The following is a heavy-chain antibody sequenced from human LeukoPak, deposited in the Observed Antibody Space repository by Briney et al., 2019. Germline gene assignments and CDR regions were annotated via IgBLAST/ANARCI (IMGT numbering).Heavy chain of an antibody. J-gene: IGHJ4*02. Sequence: ASVKVSCKASGGTFSSYAISWVRQAPGQGLEWMGGIIPIFGTANYAQKFQGRVTITADESTSTAYMELSSLRSEDTAVYYCARDRGAQLLWFGDSTNYYFDYWGQGTLVTVSS. CDR3: ARDRGAQLLWFGDSTNYYFDY. CDR1: GGTFSSYA. V-gene: IGHV1-69*13. D-gene: IGHD3-10*01. CDR2: IIPIFGTA.